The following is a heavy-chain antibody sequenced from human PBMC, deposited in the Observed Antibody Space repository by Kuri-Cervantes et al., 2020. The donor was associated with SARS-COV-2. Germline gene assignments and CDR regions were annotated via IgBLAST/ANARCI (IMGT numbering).Heavy chain of an antibody. J-gene: IGHJ5*02. CDR3: ARDPLVVPAAMDSGWFDP. CDR1: GGTFSSYA. V-gene: IGHV1-69*05. CDR2: IIPIFGTA. Sequence: SVKVSCKASGGTFSSYAISWVRQAPGQGLEWMGGIIPIFGTANYAQKFQGRVTITRDTSASTAYMELSSLRSEDTAVYYCARDPLVVPAAMDSGWFDPWGQGTLVTVSS. D-gene: IGHD2-2*01.